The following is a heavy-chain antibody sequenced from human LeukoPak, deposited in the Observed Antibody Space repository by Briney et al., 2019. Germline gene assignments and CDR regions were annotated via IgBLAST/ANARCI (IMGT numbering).Heavy chain of an antibody. CDR3: ARGVQLEPDDAFDI. V-gene: IGHV3-7*03. D-gene: IGHD1-1*01. CDR2: IKQDGSEK. Sequence: AESLTLSCAASGFTFSSNCLSWVRRAPTKELHQSADIKQDGSEKYYVDSVKGRFTISRDNAKNSLYLQMNSLRAEDTAVYYCARGVQLEPDDAFDIWGQGTMVTVSS. CDR1: GFTFSSNC. J-gene: IGHJ3*02.